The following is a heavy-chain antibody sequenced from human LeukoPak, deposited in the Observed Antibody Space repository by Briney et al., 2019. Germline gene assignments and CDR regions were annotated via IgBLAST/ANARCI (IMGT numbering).Heavy chain of an antibody. Sequence: AASVTLSCKASGYTFTGYSRNWVRQPPGQGLEWMGWINTNTGNPTYAPGFTGRFVFSLDTSVRSAYLQISSLKAEDTAVYYCARDCAFRGFGEFDSHCFDTWGQGKLVTVSS. D-gene: IGHD3-10*01. CDR2: INTNTGNP. J-gene: IGHJ5*02. V-gene: IGHV7-4-1*02. CDR1: GYTFTGYS. CDR3: ARDCAFRGFGEFDSHCFDT.